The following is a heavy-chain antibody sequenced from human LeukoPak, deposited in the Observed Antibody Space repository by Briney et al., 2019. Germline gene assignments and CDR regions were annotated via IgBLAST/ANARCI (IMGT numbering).Heavy chain of an antibody. J-gene: IGHJ2*01. Sequence: SETLSLTCTVSGGSISSSSYYWGWIRQPPGKGLEWIGSIDYSGSTYYNPSLKSRVTISVDTSKKQFSLKLSSLTAADTAVYYCARVYSIYWYFDLWGRGTLVTVSS. V-gene: IGHV4-39*07. CDR1: GGSISSSSYY. CDR3: ARVYSIYWYFDL. CDR2: IDYSGST. D-gene: IGHD4-11*01.